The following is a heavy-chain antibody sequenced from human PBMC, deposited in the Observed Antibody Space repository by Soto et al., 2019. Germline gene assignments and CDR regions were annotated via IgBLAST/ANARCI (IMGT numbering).Heavy chain of an antibody. CDR3: ARDSPPIDY. Sequence: GASVKVSCKASGYTFTSYGISWVRQAPGQGLEWMGWISAYNGNTNYAQKLQGRVTLTTDTSTSTAYMELNSLRAEDTAVYYCARDSPPIDYWGQGTLVTVSS. CDR1: GYTFTSYG. CDR2: ISAYNGNT. J-gene: IGHJ4*02. V-gene: IGHV1-18*01.